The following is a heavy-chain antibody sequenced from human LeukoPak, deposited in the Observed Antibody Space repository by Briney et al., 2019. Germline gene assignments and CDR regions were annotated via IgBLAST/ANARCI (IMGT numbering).Heavy chain of an antibody. V-gene: IGHV1-2*02. J-gene: IGHJ5*02. D-gene: IGHD1-1*01. CDR2: INPNSGGT. Sequence: ASVKVSCKASGYSFTGYYMHWVRQAPGQGLAWMGWINPNSGGTNYAQKFQGRVTMTRDTSISTAYMELSRLRSDDTAVYYCARDGRWGNDGQATYNWFDPWGQGTLVTVSS. CDR3: ARDGRWGNDGQATYNWFDP. CDR1: GYSFTGYY.